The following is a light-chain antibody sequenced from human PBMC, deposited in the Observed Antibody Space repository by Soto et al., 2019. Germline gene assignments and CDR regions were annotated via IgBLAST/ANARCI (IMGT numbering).Light chain of an antibody. J-gene: IGLJ2*01. CDR3: CSYAGSTTFPVL. CDR2: EVT. Sequence: QSALTQPASVSGSPGQSITISCTGTTSDVGSYNLVSWYQQHPGKVPKLVIYEVTKRPSGVSNRFSGSKSGNTASLTISGRQVEDEADYYCCSYAGSTTFPVLFGGGTKLTFL. CDR1: TSDVGSYNL. V-gene: IGLV2-23*02.